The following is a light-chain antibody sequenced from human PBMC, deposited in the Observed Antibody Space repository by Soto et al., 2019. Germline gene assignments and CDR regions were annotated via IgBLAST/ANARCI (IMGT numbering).Light chain of an antibody. J-gene: IGLJ2*01. Sequence: QSALTQPPSASGSPGQSVTTSCTGTSSDVGGYNYVSWYQQHPGKAPKLMIYEVTKRPSGVPDRFSGSKSVNTASLTVSGLQAEDEADYYCSSYGGSNNLVFGGGTKVTVL. CDR1: SSDVGGYNY. CDR2: EVT. V-gene: IGLV2-8*01. CDR3: SSYGGSNNLV.